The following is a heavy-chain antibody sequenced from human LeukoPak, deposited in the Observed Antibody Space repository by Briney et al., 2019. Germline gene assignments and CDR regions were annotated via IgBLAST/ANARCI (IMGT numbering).Heavy chain of an antibody. CDR1: GVSISSYY. J-gene: IGHJ4*02. CDR2: IYYSGST. D-gene: IGHD3-22*01. Sequence: PSETLSLTCTVSGVSISSYYWSWIRQPPGKGLEWIGYIYYSGSTNYNPSLKSRVTISVDTSKNQFSLKLSSVTAADTAVYYCARETVLYYDSSGYYDDWGQGTLVTVSS. V-gene: IGHV4-59*01. CDR3: ARETVLYYDSSGYYDD.